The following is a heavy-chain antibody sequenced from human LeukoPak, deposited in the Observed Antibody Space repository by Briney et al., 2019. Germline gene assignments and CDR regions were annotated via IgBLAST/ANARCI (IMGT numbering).Heavy chain of an antibody. D-gene: IGHD6-25*01. Sequence: GGSLRLSCAASGFTFSTYSMNWVRQAPGKGLEWVSSISSSSSYIYYADSVKGRFTISRDSAKNSLYLQMNSLRAEDTAVYYCARAGGYGTAYFDYWGQGTLVTVSS. V-gene: IGHV3-21*01. CDR1: GFTFSTYS. CDR3: ARAGGYGTAYFDY. CDR2: ISSSSSYI. J-gene: IGHJ4*02.